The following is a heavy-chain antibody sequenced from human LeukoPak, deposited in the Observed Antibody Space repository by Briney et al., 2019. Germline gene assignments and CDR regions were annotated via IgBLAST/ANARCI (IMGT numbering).Heavy chain of an antibody. J-gene: IGHJ4*02. CDR3: AKTRTYSSSSGYIDS. CDR2: ISWNSGNV. V-gene: IGHV3-9*01. Sequence: PGRSLRLSCAASGFTFKNYAMHWVRQAPGKGLEWVSSISWNSGNVDYADSVKGRFALSRDNAKNSLFLQMNSLRAEDTALYYCAKTRTYSSSSGYIDSWGQRTLVTVSS. D-gene: IGHD6-6*01. CDR1: GFTFKNYA.